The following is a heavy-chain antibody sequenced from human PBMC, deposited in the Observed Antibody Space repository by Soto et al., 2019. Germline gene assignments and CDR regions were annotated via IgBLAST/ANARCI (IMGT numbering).Heavy chain of an antibody. V-gene: IGHV1-46*01. D-gene: IGHD3-10*01. CDR1: GYTFTSYY. CDR3: ARDYYYGSGSYYTPCY. J-gene: IGHJ4*02. Sequence: GASVKVSCKASGYTFTSYYMHWVRQAPGQGLEWMGIINPSGGSTSYAQKFQGRVTMTRDTSTSTVYMELSSLRSEDTAVYYCARDYYYGSGSYYTPCYWGQGTLVTVSS. CDR2: INPSGGST.